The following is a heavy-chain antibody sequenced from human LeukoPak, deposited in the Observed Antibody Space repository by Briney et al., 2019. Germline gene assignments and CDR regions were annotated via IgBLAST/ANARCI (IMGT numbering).Heavy chain of an antibody. J-gene: IGHJ3*02. V-gene: IGHV4-59*01. CDR2: IYYSGST. CDR3: AREPRISQWVSGVGAFDI. CDR1: GGSISSYY. D-gene: IGHD3-3*02. Sequence: SETLSLTCTVSGGSISSYYWSWIRQPPGKGLEWIGYIYYSGSTNYNPSLKSRVTISVDTSKNQFSLKLSSVTAADTAVYYCAREPRISQWVSGVGAFDIWGQGTMVTVSS.